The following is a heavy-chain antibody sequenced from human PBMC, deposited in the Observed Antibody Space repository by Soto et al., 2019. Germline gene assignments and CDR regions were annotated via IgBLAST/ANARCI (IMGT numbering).Heavy chain of an antibody. V-gene: IGHV4-59*01. CDR1: GVSISSYY. D-gene: IGHD3-22*01. CDR2: IYYSGST. J-gene: IGHJ4*02. Sequence: QVQLQESGPGLVKPSETLSLTCTVSGVSISSYYWSWIRQPPGKGLEWIGYIYYSGSTNYNPSLXSXAXIXXDTSKNQFSLKLSSVTAADTAVDYCARSRGGYFDYWGQGTLVTVSS. CDR3: ARSRGGYFDY.